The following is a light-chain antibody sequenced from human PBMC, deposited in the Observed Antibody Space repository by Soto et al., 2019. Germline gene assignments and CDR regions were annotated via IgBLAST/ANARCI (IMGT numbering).Light chain of an antibody. Sequence: QSALTQPASVSGSPGQSITISCTGSSSDVGNYNLVSWYQQHPGKAPKLMIYEDTKWPSGVSNRFSGSKSGNTAYLTISGLQAEDEADYYWWSHAVGRTYVFGTGTKLTVL. CDR2: EDT. V-gene: IGLV2-23*01. CDR3: WSHAVGRTYV. CDR1: SSDVGNYNL. J-gene: IGLJ1*01.